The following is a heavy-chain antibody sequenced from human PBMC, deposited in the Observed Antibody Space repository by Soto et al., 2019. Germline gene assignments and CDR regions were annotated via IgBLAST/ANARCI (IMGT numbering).Heavy chain of an antibody. V-gene: IGHV1-18*01. J-gene: IGHJ3*02. CDR1: GYTFTSYG. CDR3: AIYFWSGYYPGDAFAI. D-gene: IGHD3-3*01. CDR2: ISAYNGNT. Sequence: ASVKVSCKASGYTFTSYGISWVRQAPGQGLEWMGWISAYNGNTNYAQKLQGRVTMTTDTSTSTAYMELRSLRSDDTAVYYCAIYFWSGYYPGDAFAIWGQGTMVTVSS.